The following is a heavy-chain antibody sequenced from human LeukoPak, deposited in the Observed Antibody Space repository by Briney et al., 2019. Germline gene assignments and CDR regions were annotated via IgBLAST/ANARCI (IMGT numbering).Heavy chain of an antibody. J-gene: IGHJ4*02. CDR3: AKSKGYYYDSSGYSYYFDY. CDR2: ISSRSSYI. Sequence: PGGSLRLSCAASGFTFSTYTMNWVRQAPGKGLEWVSSISSRSSYIYYADSVKGRFTISRDNAKNSLYLQMNSLRAEDTAVYYCAKSKGYYYDSSGYSYYFDYWGQGTLVTVSS. CDR1: GFTFSTYT. D-gene: IGHD3-22*01. V-gene: IGHV3-21*01.